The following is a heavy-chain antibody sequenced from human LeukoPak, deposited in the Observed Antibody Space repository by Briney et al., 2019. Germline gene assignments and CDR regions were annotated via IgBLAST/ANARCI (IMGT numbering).Heavy chain of an antibody. D-gene: IGHD2-2*01. J-gene: IGHJ4*02. CDR1: GDSIRTHY. V-gene: IGHV4-4*07. Sequence: ASETLSLTCTVPGDSIRTHYWSCIRQPAGKGLEWIGRIYFSGSSNYNPSLKSRVTMSLETSKNQLSLKLSSVAAADTAVYYCARTASSTQGAYLEYWGQGTLVTVSS. CDR2: IYFSGSS. CDR3: ARTASSTQGAYLEY.